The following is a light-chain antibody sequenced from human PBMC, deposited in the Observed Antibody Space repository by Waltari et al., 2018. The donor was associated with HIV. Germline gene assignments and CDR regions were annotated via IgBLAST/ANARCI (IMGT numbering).Light chain of an antibody. V-gene: IGLV2-14*03. J-gene: IGLJ1*01. CDR2: DVT. Sequence: QSALTQPASVSGSPGQSITISCTGTSSDVGDFNSVSWYQQHPGKAPNLMIYDVTKRPSGVSNRFSGSKSGSTASLTISGLQPEDEADYYCSSYTNSSPYVFGTGTKVTVL. CDR3: SSYTNSSPYV. CDR1: SSDVGDFNS.